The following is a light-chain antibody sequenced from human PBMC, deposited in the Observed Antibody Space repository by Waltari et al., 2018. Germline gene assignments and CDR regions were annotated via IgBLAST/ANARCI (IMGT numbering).Light chain of an antibody. Sequence: EIVLTQSPATLSLSPGERATLSCRASQSVSSYLAWYQQKPGQSPRLLIYDAPNRATGIPARFSGSGSGTDFTLTISSLEPEDFAVYYCQQRSNWPPVITFGQGTRLEIK. CDR1: QSVSSY. CDR2: DAP. J-gene: IGKJ5*01. CDR3: QQRSNWPPVIT. V-gene: IGKV3-11*01.